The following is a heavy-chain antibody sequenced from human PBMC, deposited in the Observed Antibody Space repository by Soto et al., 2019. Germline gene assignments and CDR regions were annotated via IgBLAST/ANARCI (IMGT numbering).Heavy chain of an antibody. CDR1: GGSISTSNW. J-gene: IGHJ4*02. Sequence: LRETLSLTCAVSGGSISTSNWWNWVRQPPGKGLEWIGEIYHSGSTNYNPSLKSRVTISIDKSKNHFSLTLTSATAADTAVYYCARKNGGGGYFDYWGQGTLVTVSS. V-gene: IGHV4-4*02. D-gene: IGHD2-8*01. CDR3: ARKNGGGGYFDY. CDR2: IYHSGST.